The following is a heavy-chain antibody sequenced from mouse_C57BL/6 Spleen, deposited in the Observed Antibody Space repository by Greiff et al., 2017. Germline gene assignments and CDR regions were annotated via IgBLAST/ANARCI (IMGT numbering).Heavy chain of an antibody. J-gene: IGHJ1*03. CDR1: GYAFTNYL. V-gene: IGHV1-54*01. Sequence: LVESGAELVRPGTSVKVSCKASGYAFTNYLIEWVKQRPGQGLEWIGVINPGRGGTNYNEKFKGKATLTADKSSSTAYMQLSSLTSEDSAVYFCARSGWDVDWYFDVWGTGTTVTVSS. CDR2: INPGRGGT. D-gene: IGHD4-1*01. CDR3: ARSGWDVDWYFDV.